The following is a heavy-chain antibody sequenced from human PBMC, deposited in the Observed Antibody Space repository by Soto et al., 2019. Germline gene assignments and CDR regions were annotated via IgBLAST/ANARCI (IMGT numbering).Heavy chain of an antibody. Sequence: TLSLTCAVSGGSISSGGYSWSWIRQPPGKGLEWIGYIYHSGSTYYNPSLKSRVTISVDRSKNQFSLKLSSVTAADTAVYYCAREVRSTVTFDYWGQGTLVTVSS. J-gene: IGHJ4*02. V-gene: IGHV4-30-2*01. CDR1: GGSISSGGYS. D-gene: IGHD4-17*01. CDR2: IYHSGST. CDR3: AREVRSTVTFDY.